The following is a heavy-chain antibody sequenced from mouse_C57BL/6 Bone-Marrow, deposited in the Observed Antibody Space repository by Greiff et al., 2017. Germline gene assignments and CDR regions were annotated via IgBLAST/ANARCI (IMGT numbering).Heavy chain of an antibody. D-gene: IGHD1-1*01. CDR3: ARHPNYYGRAMDY. J-gene: IGHJ4*01. V-gene: IGHV5-12*01. Sequence: DVKLVESGGGLVQPGGSLKLSCAASGFTFSDYYLSWVRQTPEKRLEWVAYISNGGGSTYYPDTVKGRFTISSDNAKNTLYLQMSRLKSEDTAMYYCARHPNYYGRAMDYWGQGTSVTVSS. CDR2: ISNGGGST. CDR1: GFTFSDYY.